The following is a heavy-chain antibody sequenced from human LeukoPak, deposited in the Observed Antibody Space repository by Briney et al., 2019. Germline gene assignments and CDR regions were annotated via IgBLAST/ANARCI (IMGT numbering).Heavy chain of an antibody. D-gene: IGHD2-2*01. V-gene: IGHV4-34*01. CDR1: VESFSDHC. CDR2: IHHSGST. J-gene: IGHJ4*02. CDR3: ARSPATSWSNFGY. Sequence: PSETLSLTCAVYVESFSDHCWTWIRQPPGKGLEWIGEIHHSGSTTYRMSLKSRVTISVDRSKNQFSLKLTSVTAADTAVYYCARSPATSWSNFGYWGQGSLVTVSS.